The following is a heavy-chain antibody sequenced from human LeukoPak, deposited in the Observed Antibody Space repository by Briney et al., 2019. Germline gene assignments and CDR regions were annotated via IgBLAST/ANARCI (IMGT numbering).Heavy chain of an antibody. D-gene: IGHD4-11*01. CDR2: FWHDGSSQ. CDR1: KFNFSHFG. V-gene: IGHV3-33*03. Sequence: GGSPRLSCAASKFNFSHFGMQWVRQAPGKGLEWVAVFWHDGSSQYYADSVKGRFTVSRDNSQKMLYLQMNSLRPEDTAVYYCAKDAQRGFDYSNSLEKWRQGTLVTVSA. J-gene: IGHJ4*02. CDR3: AKDAQRGFDYSNSLEK.